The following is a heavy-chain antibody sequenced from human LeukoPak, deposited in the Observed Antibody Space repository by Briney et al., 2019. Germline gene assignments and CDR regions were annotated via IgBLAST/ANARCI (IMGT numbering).Heavy chain of an antibody. J-gene: IGHJ3*02. V-gene: IGHV3-23*01. CDR2: ISGSGGST. CDR1: GFTFSSYA. CDR3: AEDHWEKAYGGKDAFDI. Sequence: PGGSLRLSCAASGFTFSSYAMSWVRQAPGKGLEWVSAISGSGGSTYYADSVKGRFTISRDNSKNTLYLQMNSLRAEDSAVYYCAEDHWEKAYGGKDAFDIWGQGTMVTVSS. D-gene: IGHD4-23*01.